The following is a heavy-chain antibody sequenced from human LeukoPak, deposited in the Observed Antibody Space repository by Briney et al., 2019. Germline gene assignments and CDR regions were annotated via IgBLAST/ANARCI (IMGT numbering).Heavy chain of an antibody. CDR2: VSNNGSNQ. CDR1: GFTFTYYA. J-gene: IGHJ3*01. CDR3: ARGPDPVVRGPRRAFDL. D-gene: IGHD3-10*01. V-gene: IGHV3-30-3*01. Sequence: GGSLRLSCAASGFTFTYYAMHWVRQAPGKGLEWVSVVSNNGSNQDYTDSVKGRFIISRDDSKSTVYLQMNSLRVDDTAMYYCARGPDPVVRGPRRAFDLWGQGTMVTVSS.